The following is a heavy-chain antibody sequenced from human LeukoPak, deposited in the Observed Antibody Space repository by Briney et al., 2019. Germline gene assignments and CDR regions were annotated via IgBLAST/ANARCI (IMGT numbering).Heavy chain of an antibody. CDR2: IWYDGSNR. V-gene: IGHV3-33*06. J-gene: IGHJ3*02. CDR3: AKDRGKWTFDI. D-gene: IGHD3-10*01. Sequence: GGSLRLSXVASGFTFSNYGMHWVRQAPGKGLEWVAVIWYDGSNRYYGDSVKGRFSISRDNSKNTMYLQMDSLRAEDTAVYYCAKDRGKWTFDIWGQGTMVTVSS. CDR1: GFTFSNYG.